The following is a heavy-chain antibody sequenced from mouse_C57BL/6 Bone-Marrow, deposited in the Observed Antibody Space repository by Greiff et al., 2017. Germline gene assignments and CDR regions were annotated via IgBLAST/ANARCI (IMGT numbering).Heavy chain of an antibody. J-gene: IGHJ2*01. V-gene: IGHV5-9-1*02. CDR3: TRSGGLVWDCDF. CDR1: GFTFSSYA. Sequence: EVKVEESGEGLVKPGGSLKLSCAASGFTFSSYAMSWVRQTPEKRLEWVAYISSGGDYIYYADTVKGRFTISRDNARNTLCLQMRSLKSEDTAMYYCTRSGGLVWDCDFGDRGNTLTGTS. D-gene: IGHD2-10*02. CDR2: ISSGGDYI.